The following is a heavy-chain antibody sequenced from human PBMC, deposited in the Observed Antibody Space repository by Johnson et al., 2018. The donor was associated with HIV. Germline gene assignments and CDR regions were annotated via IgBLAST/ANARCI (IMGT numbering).Heavy chain of an antibody. V-gene: IGHV3-23*04. CDR2: ISGGGDTI. CDR1: GFTFSRYA. CDR3: ARESSPWGGDYVGYGLDI. D-gene: IGHD4-17*01. J-gene: IGHJ3*02. Sequence: VQLVESGGGLVQPGGSLRLSCTASGFTFSRYAMSWVRQAPGKGLEWVSAISGGGDTIYYADSVKGRFTISRDNSKKSLYLEINNLRVDDTAIYYCARESSPWGGDYVGYGLDIWGQGTRVAVSS.